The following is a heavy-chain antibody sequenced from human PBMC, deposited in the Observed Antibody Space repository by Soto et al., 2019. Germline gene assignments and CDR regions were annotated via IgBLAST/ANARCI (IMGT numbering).Heavy chain of an antibody. Sequence: PGGSLRLSCAASGFTFSSYSMNWVRQAPGKGLEWVSSISSSSSYIYYADSVKGRFTISRDNAKNSLYLQMNSLRAEDTAVYYCAISSWHLNDAFDIWGQGTMVTVSS. D-gene: IGHD6-13*01. CDR3: AISSWHLNDAFDI. J-gene: IGHJ3*02. CDR2: ISSSSSYI. V-gene: IGHV3-21*01. CDR1: GFTFSSYS.